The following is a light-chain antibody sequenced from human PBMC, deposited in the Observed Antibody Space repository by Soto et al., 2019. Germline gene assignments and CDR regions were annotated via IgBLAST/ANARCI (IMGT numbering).Light chain of an antibody. V-gene: IGKV1-33*01. Sequence: DILMTQSPSSLSASVGDRVTITCQASQDISNYLNWYQQKPGKAPKLLIYDASNLETGVPSRFSGSGSGTDFTFTISSLQPEDIATYYCQQNDNLPPTFGQGTKLEIK. CDR1: QDISNY. CDR2: DAS. CDR3: QQNDNLPPT. J-gene: IGKJ2*01.